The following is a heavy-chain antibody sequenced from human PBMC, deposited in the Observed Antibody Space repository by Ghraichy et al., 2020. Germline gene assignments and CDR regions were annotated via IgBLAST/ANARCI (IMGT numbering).Heavy chain of an antibody. CDR1: GFTFSSYW. J-gene: IGHJ2*01. Sequence: GGSLRLSCAASGFTFSSYWMSWVRQAPGKGLEWVASIKQDGSEKYYVDSVKGRFTISRDNAKNSLYLQMNSLRAEDTAVYYCARDPQGYCSSTSCHYVSWYFDLWGRGTLVTVSS. V-gene: IGHV3-7*01. D-gene: IGHD2-2*01. CDR2: IKQDGSEK. CDR3: ARDPQGYCSSTSCHYVSWYFDL.